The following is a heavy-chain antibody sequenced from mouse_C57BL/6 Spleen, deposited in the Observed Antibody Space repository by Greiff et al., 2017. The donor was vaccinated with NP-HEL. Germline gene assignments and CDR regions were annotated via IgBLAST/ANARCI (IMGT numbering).Heavy chain of an antibody. CDR2: INPSTGGT. CDR3: ARRSSTVAPWYFDV. J-gene: IGHJ1*03. Sequence: EVMLVESGPELVKPGASVKISCKASGYSFTGYYMNWVKQSPEKSLEWIGEINPSTGGTTYNQKFKAKATLTVDKSSSTAYMQLKSLTSEDSAVYYCARRSSTVAPWYFDVWGTGTTVTVSS. CDR1: GYSFTGYY. D-gene: IGHD1-1*01. V-gene: IGHV1-42*01.